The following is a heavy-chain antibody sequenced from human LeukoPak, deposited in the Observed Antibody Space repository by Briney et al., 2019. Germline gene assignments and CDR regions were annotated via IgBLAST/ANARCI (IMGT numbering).Heavy chain of an antibody. CDR2: IYYSGST. J-gene: IGHJ6*03. CDR3: ASLPGYCSSTSCWGSDYYYYYMDV. CDR1: GGSISSSSYY. D-gene: IGHD2-2*01. Sequence: PSETLSLTCTVSGGSISSSSYYWGWIRQPPGKGLEWIGSIYYSGSTYYNPSLKSRVTISVDTSMNQFSLKLSSVTAADTAVYYCASLPGYCSSTSCWGSDYYYYYMDVWGKGTTVTVSS. V-gene: IGHV4-39*01.